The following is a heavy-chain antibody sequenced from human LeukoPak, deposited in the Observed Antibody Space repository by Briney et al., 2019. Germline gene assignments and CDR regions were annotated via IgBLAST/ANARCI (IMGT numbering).Heavy chain of an antibody. V-gene: IGHV1-2*06. CDR1: GYTFTGYY. D-gene: IGHD4-17*01. J-gene: IGHJ4*02. Sequence: ASVKVSCKASGYTFTGYYMHWVRQAPGQGLEWMGRINPNSGGTNYAQKFQGRVTMTRDTSISTAYMELSRLRSDDTAVYYCARDLNGDYRFDYWGQGTLVTVSS. CDR3: ARDLNGDYRFDY. CDR2: INPNSGGT.